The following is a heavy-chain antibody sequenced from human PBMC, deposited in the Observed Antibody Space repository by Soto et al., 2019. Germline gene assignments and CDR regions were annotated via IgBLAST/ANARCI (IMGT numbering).Heavy chain of an antibody. V-gene: IGHV4-34*01. CDR3: ARGMGQQQLVQQTNWFDP. D-gene: IGHD6-13*01. Sequence: ETLSLTCAVYGGSFSGYYWSWIRQPPGKGLEWIGEINHSGSTNYNPSLESRVTISVDTSKNQFSLKLSSVTAADTAVYYCARGMGQQQLVQQTNWFDPWGQGTLVTVSS. J-gene: IGHJ5*02. CDR1: GGSFSGYY. CDR2: INHSGST.